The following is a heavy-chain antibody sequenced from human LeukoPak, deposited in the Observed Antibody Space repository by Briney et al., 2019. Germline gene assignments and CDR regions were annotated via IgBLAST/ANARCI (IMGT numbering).Heavy chain of an antibody. D-gene: IGHD3-3*02. CDR1: GGSISSYY. V-gene: IGHV4-4*07. CDR2: IYTSGST. Sequence: PSETLSLTCTVSGGSISSYYWSWIRQPAGKGLEWIGRIYTSGSTNYNPSLKSRVTISVDKSKNQFSLKLSSVTAADMAVYYCARTVLASLDAFDIWGQGTMVTVSS. J-gene: IGHJ3*02. CDR3: ARTVLASLDAFDI.